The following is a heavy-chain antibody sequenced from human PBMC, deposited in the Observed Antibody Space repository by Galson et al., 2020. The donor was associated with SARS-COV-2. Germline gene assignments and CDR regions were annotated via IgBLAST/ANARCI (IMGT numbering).Heavy chain of an antibody. CDR3: ARTPVLRYFDWLLYSHFDY. J-gene: IGHJ4*02. V-gene: IGHV3-33*01. CDR2: IWYDGSNK. D-gene: IGHD3-9*01. Sequence: GGSLRLSCAASGFTFSSYGMHWVLQAPGKGLEWVAVIWYDGSNKYYADSVKGRFTISRDNSKNTLYLQMNSLRAEDTAVYYCARTPVLRYFDWLLYSHFDYWGQGTLVTVSS. CDR1: GFTFSSYG.